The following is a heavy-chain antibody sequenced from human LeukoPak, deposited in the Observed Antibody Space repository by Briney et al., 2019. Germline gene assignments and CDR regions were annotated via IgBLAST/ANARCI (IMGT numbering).Heavy chain of an antibody. CDR1: GFTFSSYA. V-gene: IGHV3-23*01. CDR3: AKDYFSGN. J-gene: IGHJ4*02. CDR2: LRGSGVNT. D-gene: IGHD3-10*01. Sequence: PGGSLRLSCAASGFTFSSYAMSWVRQAPGKGLEWVSTLRGSGVNTYYADSVEGRFTISRDNSKNTLYLQMNSLRAEDTAVYYCAKDYFSGNWGQGTLVTVSS.